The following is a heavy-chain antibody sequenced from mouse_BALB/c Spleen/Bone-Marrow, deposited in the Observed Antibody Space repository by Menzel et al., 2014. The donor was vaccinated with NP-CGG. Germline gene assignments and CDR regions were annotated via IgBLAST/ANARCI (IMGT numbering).Heavy chain of an antibody. CDR3: ARNYGSSLDY. CDR1: GFNIEDSY. CDR2: IDPANGNT. J-gene: IGHJ2*01. V-gene: IGHV14-3*02. D-gene: IGHD1-1*01. Sequence: VQLQQSGAEIVKPGASVKSSCTTSGFNIEDSYIYWMKQRPEQGLEWIGRIDPANGNTKYDPKFQGKATITVDTSSATAYLQLSSQTSEDTAVYYCARNYGSSLDYWGQGTTLTVSS.